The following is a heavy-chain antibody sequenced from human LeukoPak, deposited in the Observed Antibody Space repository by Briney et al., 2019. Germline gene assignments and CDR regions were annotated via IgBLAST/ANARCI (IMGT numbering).Heavy chain of an antibody. D-gene: IGHD2-15*01. CDR3: ARTRCSGGSCYSNYYYYMDV. J-gene: IGHJ6*03. Sequence: SETLSLTCAVYGGSFSGYYWSWIRQPPGKGLEWIGEINHSGSTNYNPSLKSRVTISVDTSKNQFSLKLSSVTAADTAVYYCARTRCSGGSCYSNYYYYMDVWGKGTTVTVSS. CDR1: GGSFSGYY. V-gene: IGHV4-34*01. CDR2: INHSGST.